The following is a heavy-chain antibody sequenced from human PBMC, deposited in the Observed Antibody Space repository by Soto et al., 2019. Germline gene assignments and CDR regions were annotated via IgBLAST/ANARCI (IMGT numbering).Heavy chain of an antibody. V-gene: IGHV3-33*01. CDR2: IWYDGSNK. J-gene: IGHJ4*02. CDR1: GFTFSSYG. CDR3: AREDSSGYYSSFDY. Sequence: QVQLVESGGGVVQPGRSLRLSCAASGFTFSSYGMHWVRQAPGKGLEWVAVIWYDGSNKYYADSVKGRFTISRDNSKNTLYLQMNSLRAEDTAVYYCAREDSSGYYSSFDYWGQGTLVKVSS. D-gene: IGHD3-22*01.